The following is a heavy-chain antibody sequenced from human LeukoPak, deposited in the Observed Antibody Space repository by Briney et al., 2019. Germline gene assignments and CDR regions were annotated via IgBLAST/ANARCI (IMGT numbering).Heavy chain of an antibody. CDR2: INHSGST. V-gene: IGHV4-34*01. J-gene: IGHJ4*02. CDR1: GGSFSDYY. Sequence: SETLSLTCAVYGGSFSDYYWSWIRQPPGKGLEWIGEINHSGSTNYNPSLKSRVTISVDTSKNQFSLNLTSMTAADTAVYYCARGFRGGHFDYWGQGTLVTVSS. D-gene: IGHD3-16*01. CDR3: ARGFRGGHFDY.